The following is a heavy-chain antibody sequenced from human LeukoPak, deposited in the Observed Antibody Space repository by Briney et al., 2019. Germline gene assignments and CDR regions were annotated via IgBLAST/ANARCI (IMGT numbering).Heavy chain of an antibody. CDR3: ARTGMIAVAGYFDY. V-gene: IGHV3-66*01. CDR1: GFTVSSND. J-gene: IGHJ4*02. Sequence: PGGSLRLSWAASGFTVSSNDMSWVRQAPGKGLGWVSVIYSGGSTYYADSVKGRFTISRDNSKNMLYLQMNSLRAEDTAVYYCARTGMIAVAGYFDYWGQGTLVTVSS. D-gene: IGHD6-19*01. CDR2: IYSGGST.